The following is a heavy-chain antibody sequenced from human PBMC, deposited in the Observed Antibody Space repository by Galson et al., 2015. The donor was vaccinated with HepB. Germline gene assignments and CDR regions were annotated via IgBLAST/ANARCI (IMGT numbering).Heavy chain of an antibody. CDR2: IYFGGRT. V-gene: IGHV4-39*01. Sequence: ETLSLTCAVSGVSISSSLYYWGWIRQSPKKGLEWIGSIYFGGRTYFSPSFQSRVAMSVDTSKNRLSLTLRSVTAADTAVYYCARPLVLNGRFTPGVGPFHIWGHGTMVTVSA. CDR1: GVSISSSLYY. D-gene: IGHD2-8*01. J-gene: IGHJ3*02. CDR3: ARPLVLNGRFTPGVGPFHI.